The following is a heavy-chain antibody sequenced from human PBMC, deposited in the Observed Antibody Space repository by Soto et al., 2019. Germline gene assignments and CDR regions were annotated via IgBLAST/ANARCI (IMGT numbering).Heavy chain of an antibody. CDR3: ARDGERTVSTWSFGAF. J-gene: IGHJ4*02. Sequence: QVQLVQSGAEVKKPGSSVQVSCKASGGTFSPYTVNWVRQAPGQGLEWMGRIIPFLGVTNYAQKFQARVTLTADTSTTTAYMERSGLRCEDTAVYYCARDGERTVSTWSFGAFWGRGTLVTVSS. V-gene: IGHV1-69*08. CDR2: IIPFLGVT. CDR1: GGTFSPYT. D-gene: IGHD3-10*01.